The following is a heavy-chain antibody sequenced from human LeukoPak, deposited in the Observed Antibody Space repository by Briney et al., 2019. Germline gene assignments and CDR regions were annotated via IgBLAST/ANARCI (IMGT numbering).Heavy chain of an antibody. CDR1: GYTFTSYY. CDR2: INPSGGST. CDR3: ARDIQTGRMYYFDY. Sequence: ASVKVSCKASGYTFTSYYVHWVRQAPGQGLEWMGIINPSGGSTSYAQKFQGRVTMTRDMSTSTVYMGLSSLRSEDTAVYYCARDIQTGRMYYFDYWGQGTLVTVSS. D-gene: IGHD3-9*01. J-gene: IGHJ4*02. V-gene: IGHV1-46*01.